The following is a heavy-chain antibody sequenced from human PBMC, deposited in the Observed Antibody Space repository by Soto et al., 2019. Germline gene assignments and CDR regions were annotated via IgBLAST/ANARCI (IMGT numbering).Heavy chain of an antibody. CDR3: ARVRIPLKYSSGWFGSYYFDY. CDR2: ISAYNGNT. D-gene: IGHD6-19*01. J-gene: IGHJ4*02. CDR1: GYHIISYG. Sequence: ASVKVSCKASGYHIISYGFTWVRQAPGQGLEWMGWISAYNGNTKYAQKFQGRVSMTTDTSTSAAYMELRSLRSDDTAVYYCARVRIPLKYSSGWFGSYYFDYWGQGTLVTV. V-gene: IGHV1-18*01.